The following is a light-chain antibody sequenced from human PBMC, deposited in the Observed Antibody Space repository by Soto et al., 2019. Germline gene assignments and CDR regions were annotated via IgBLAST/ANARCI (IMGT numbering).Light chain of an antibody. J-gene: IGKJ1*01. CDR1: QSVGSNY. CDR3: QQYDSSLPWT. Sequence: EIVLTQSPGTLSLSPGERATLSCRASQSVGSNYLDWFQQKPGQPPRLLIHATSTRATGIPDRFSGSGSGTDFTLSISRLEPADFAVYYCQQYDSSLPWTFGQGTTVEIK. CDR2: ATS. V-gene: IGKV3-20*01.